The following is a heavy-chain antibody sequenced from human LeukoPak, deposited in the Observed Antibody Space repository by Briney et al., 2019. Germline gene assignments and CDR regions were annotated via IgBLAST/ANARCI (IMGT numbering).Heavy chain of an antibody. CDR1: GFTFSSSA. J-gene: IGHJ5*02. V-gene: IGHV3-23*05. D-gene: IGHD4-17*01. CDR2: IHTSGDT. Sequence: GGSLRLSCAASGFTFSSSAMSWVCQAPGKGLEWVSAIHTSGDTCYADSVKGRFTISRDTSKNTLYLQINSLRVKDTAVYYCIVFGDSNHWGQGTLGTVSS. CDR3: IVFGDSNH.